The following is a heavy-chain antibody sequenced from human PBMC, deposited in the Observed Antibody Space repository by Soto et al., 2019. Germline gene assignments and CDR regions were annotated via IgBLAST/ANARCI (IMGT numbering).Heavy chain of an antibody. CDR3: ATTIAARPDYFDY. J-gene: IGHJ4*02. Sequence: QVQLVQSGAEVKKPGSSVKVSCKAAGGTFSGYAISWLRQAPGQGLEWMGGIIPIFGTANYAQKFQGRVTITADESTSTAYMELSSLRSEDTAVYYCATTIAARPDYFDYWGQGTLVTVSS. CDR2: IIPIFGTA. CDR1: GGTFSGYA. D-gene: IGHD6-6*01. V-gene: IGHV1-69*01.